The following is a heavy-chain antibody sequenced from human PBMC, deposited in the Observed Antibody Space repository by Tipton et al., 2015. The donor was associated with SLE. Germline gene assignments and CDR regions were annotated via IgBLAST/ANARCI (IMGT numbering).Heavy chain of an antibody. D-gene: IGHD4-17*01. CDR2: SHYSGST. J-gene: IGHJ6*02. Sequence: TLSLTCTVSGGSISSYYWSWIRQPPGKGLEWIGYSHYSGSTNYNPSLKSRVTLSVDTSKNQFSLKLSSVTAADTAVYYCATTDYGDNGEYYSHGMDVWGQGTTVTVSS. CDR3: ATTDYGDNGEYYSHGMDV. V-gene: IGHV4-59*01. CDR1: GGSISSYY.